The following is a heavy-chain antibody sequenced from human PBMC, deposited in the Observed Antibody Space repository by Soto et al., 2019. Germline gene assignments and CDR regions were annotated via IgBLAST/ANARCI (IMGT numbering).Heavy chain of an antibody. J-gene: IGHJ6*02. V-gene: IGHV3-64*04. CDR1: GFTLSSYA. D-gene: IGHD1-26*01. CDR2: IDSDGGST. CDR3: AREGVVGATEGFYYYYGMDV. Sequence: GGSLRLSCSVSGFTLSSYAMHWVRQAPGKGLEYVSAIDSDGGSTYLADTSTSTAYMELRSLRSDDTAVYYCAREGVVGATEGFYYYYGMDVWGQGTTVTVSS.